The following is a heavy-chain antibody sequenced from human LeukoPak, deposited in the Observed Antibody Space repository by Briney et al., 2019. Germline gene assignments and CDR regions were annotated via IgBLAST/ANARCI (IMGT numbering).Heavy chain of an antibody. J-gene: IGHJ5*02. CDR2: INCYNGNT. Sequence: ASVRVSCKASDYTRASYGVNWVRQAPGRGLEWMGWINCYNGNTNYAQKLQGRVTMTTDTATSTAYMELSSLRSEDTAVYYCARARDSRLDPWGQGTLVTVSS. V-gene: IGHV1-18*01. CDR1: DYTRASYG. CDR3: ARARDSRLDP. D-gene: IGHD3-22*01.